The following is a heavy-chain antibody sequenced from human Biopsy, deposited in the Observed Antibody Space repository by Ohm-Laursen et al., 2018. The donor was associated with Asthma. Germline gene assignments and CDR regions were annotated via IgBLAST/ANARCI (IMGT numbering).Heavy chain of an antibody. V-gene: IGHV4-31*03. J-gene: IGHJ5*02. CDR2: IYYSGST. Sequence: SQTLSLTCTVSGGSIHIGDYYWSWIRQHPVKGLEWIGYIYYSGSTYYNPSLKSRVSISLDTSKNQFSLSLTSVTAADTAVYYCARTTYGDDGFDPWGQGTLVTVSS. D-gene: IGHD4-17*01. CDR3: ARTTYGDDGFDP. CDR1: GGSIHIGDYY.